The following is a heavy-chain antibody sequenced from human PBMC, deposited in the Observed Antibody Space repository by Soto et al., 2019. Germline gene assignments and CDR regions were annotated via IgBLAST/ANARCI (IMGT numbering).Heavy chain of an antibody. CDR1: GGSISSYY. CDR3: ARHVMGDNVGPYYMDV. Sequence: SETLSLTCTVSGGSISSYYWSWIRQPPGKGLEWIGYIYYSGSTNYNPSLKSRVTISVDTSKNQFSLKLSSVTAADTAVYYCARHVMGDNVGPYYMDVWGKGTTVTVSS. D-gene: IGHD3-16*01. CDR2: IYYSGST. V-gene: IGHV4-59*08. J-gene: IGHJ6*03.